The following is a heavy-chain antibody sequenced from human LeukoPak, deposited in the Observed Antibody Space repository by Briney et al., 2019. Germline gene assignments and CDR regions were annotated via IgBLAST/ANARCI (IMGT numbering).Heavy chain of an antibody. J-gene: IGHJ4*02. Sequence: GGSLRLSCAVSGFSFSNFWMSWVRQAPGRGLEWVANIHPEGNEKYHVESVKGRFTISRDNAKNSLFLQMNGLRVEDTAVYYCARGDAFSGDHWGQGTLVTVSS. V-gene: IGHV3-7*04. CDR3: ARGDAFSGDH. CDR1: GFSFSNFW. CDR2: IHPEGNEK.